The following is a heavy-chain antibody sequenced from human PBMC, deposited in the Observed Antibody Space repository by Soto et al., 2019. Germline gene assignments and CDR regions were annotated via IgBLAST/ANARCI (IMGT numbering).Heavy chain of an antibody. V-gene: IGHV1-69*01. J-gene: IGHJ4*02. D-gene: IGHD3-22*01. Sequence: QVQLVQSGAEVRKPGSSVKVSCKASGGTFSRHAISWVRQAPGQGLEWMGGIIPIFGTANHAQKFQGRVTNNADESTRTVYKELSSLRSEDTAMYYCARGWGYDSNDYYYAYWGQGTLVIVSS. CDR1: GGTFSRHA. CDR3: ARGWGYDSNDYYYAY. CDR2: IIPIFGTA.